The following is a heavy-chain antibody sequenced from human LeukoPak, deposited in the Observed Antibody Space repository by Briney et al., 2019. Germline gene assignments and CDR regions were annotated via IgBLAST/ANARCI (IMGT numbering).Heavy chain of an antibody. Sequence: ASVKVSCKASGYTFTTYGISWVRQAPGQGLEWMGWISAYNGNTNYAQKVQGRVTMTTDTSTRTAYMELRSLRSDDTAVYYCARDEGYYGAPLFDYWGQGTLVTVSS. CDR2: ISAYNGNT. D-gene: IGHD4/OR15-4a*01. J-gene: IGHJ4*02. CDR1: GYTFTTYG. V-gene: IGHV1-18*01. CDR3: ARDEGYYGAPLFDY.